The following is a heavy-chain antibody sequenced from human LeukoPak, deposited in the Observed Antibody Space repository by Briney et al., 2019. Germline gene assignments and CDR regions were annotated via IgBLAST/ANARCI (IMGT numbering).Heavy chain of an antibody. D-gene: IGHD1-26*01. CDR3: ARFPYSGISHYFDY. V-gene: IGHV4-59*01. Sequence: TTSETLSLTCTVSGGSISGYYWSWIRLPPGKGLEWIGYVFHSGSTNYNPSLKSRVTISVDTSKNQFSLKVTSVIAADTAVYFCARFPYSGISHYFDYWGQGALVTVSS. J-gene: IGHJ4*02. CDR1: GGSISGYY. CDR2: VFHSGST.